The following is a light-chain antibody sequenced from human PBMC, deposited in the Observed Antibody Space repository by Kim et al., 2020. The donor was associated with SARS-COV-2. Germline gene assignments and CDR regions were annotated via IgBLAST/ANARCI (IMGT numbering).Light chain of an antibody. CDR3: AAWYESMNGRV. CDR1: RSNIGNHA. CDR2: YDD. J-gene: IGLJ3*02. Sequence: QSALTQPPSVSEAPRQRVTISCSGSRSNIGNHAVNWSQQLPGKTPNILIYYDDLLPSGVSDRFSGSKSGTSASLAISGLQSEDEADYYCAAWYESMNGRVFGGGTQLTVL. V-gene: IGLV1-36*01.